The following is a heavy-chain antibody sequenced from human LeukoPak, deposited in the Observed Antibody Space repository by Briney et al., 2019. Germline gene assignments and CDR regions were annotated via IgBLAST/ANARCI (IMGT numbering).Heavy chain of an antibody. CDR3: ARDTEQQGFDY. J-gene: IGHJ4*02. D-gene: IGHD6-13*01. CDR2: ISSSSSYI. Sequence: GGSLRLSCAASGFSFSRYAMSWVRQAPGKGLEWISLISSSSSYIYYADSLKGRSTISRDNAKSSLFLQMNSLRADDTAVYYCARDTEQQGFDYWGQGTLVTVSS. CDR1: GFSFSRYA. V-gene: IGHV3-21*04.